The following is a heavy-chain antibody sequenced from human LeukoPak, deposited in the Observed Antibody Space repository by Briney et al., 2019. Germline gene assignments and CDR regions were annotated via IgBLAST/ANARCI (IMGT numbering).Heavy chain of an antibody. J-gene: IGHJ4*02. Sequence: SETLSLTCAVSGGSISSSNWWSWVRQPPGRGLEWIGEIYHSGSTNYNPSLKSRVTISVDKSENQFSLKLTSVTAADTAVYYCARAPRGYYDSSGYVDYWGQGTLVTVPS. D-gene: IGHD3-22*01. V-gene: IGHV4-4*02. CDR3: ARAPRGYYDSSGYVDY. CDR1: GGSISSSNW. CDR2: IYHSGST.